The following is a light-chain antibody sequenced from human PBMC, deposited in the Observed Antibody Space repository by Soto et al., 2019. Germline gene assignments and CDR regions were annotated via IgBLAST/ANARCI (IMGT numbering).Light chain of an antibody. Sequence: QSALTQPPSASGSPGQSVTISCTGASSDVGGYNFVSWHQHHPGKAPRLMIYDVTQRPSGVPDRFSGSKSGNTASLTVSGLQVDDEAYYYCSSYAGSSIPVAFGGGTKLTVL. CDR1: SSDVGGYNF. CDR3: SSYAGSSIPVA. CDR2: DVT. J-gene: IGLJ2*01. V-gene: IGLV2-8*01.